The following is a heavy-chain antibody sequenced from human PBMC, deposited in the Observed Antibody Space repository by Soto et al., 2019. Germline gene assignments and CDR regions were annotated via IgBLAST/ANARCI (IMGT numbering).Heavy chain of an antibody. J-gene: IGHJ3*02. CDR2: IYYSGST. V-gene: IGHV4-39*01. Sequence: QLQLQESGPGLVKPSETLSLTCTVSGGSISSSSYYWGWIRQPPGKGLEWIGSIYYSGSTDYNPTLNSRVTIAVDTSKNQFSLKLSSVTAADTAVYYCARRDDYGDYVPSPAAFDIWGQGTMVTVSS. CDR3: ARRDDYGDYVPSPAAFDI. CDR1: GGSISSSSYY. D-gene: IGHD4-17*01.